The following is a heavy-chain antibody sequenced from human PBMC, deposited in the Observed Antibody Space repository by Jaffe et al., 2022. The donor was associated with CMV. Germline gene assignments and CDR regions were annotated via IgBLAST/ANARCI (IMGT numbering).Heavy chain of an antibody. CDR1: GGSIGGDSYF. J-gene: IGHJ6*03. V-gene: IGHV4-39*01. D-gene: IGHD4-17*01. Sequence: QVHLRESGPGLVKPSQTLSLTCTVSGGSIGGDSYFWGWIRQPPGSGLEWIGSMSHSGSPHYRPSLTSRATISVDASKSQFSLQLISVTAEDTAMYYCARLVDYGGLRFYYYFDVWGDGTPVTVSS. CDR3: ARLVDYGGLRFYYYFDV. CDR2: MSHSGSP.